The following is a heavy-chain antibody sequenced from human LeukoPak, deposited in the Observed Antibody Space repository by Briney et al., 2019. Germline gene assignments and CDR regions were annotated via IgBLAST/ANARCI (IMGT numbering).Heavy chain of an antibody. CDR1: GYSFTSYW. CDR3: PRHDPRGSGSYYARSEY. CDR2: IYPGDSDT. Sequence: HGESLKISCKGSGYSFTSYWIGWVRQMPGKGLEWMGIIYPGDSDTRYSPSFQGQVTISADKSISTAYLQWSSLKASDTAMYYCPRHDPRGSGSYYARSEYWGQGTLVTVSS. J-gene: IGHJ4*02. D-gene: IGHD1-26*01. V-gene: IGHV5-51*01.